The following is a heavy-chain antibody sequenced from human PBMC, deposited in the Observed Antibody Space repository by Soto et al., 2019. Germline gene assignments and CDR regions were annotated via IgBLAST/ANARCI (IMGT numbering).Heavy chain of an antibody. CDR1: GYTFTNYD. V-gene: IGHV1-18*01. Sequence: QVHLVQSGAEVKKPGASVKVSCKASGYTFTNYDINWVRQAPGQGLEWMGWISTYTGNTNYAQKLQGRVTMTTDTSTSTAYMELSSLRADDTGVYYCARVYYYGSGRPTPGGMDVWGQGTTVTVSS. CDR3: ARVYYYGSGRPTPGGMDV. CDR2: ISTYTGNT. J-gene: IGHJ6*02. D-gene: IGHD3-10*01.